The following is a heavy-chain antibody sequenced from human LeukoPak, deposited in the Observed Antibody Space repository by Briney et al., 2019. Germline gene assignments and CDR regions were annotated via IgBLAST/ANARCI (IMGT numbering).Heavy chain of an antibody. J-gene: IGHJ4*02. V-gene: IGHV1-2*02. CDR1: VLNITLHY. CDR2: SNPDSGDT. CDR3: ALIPGGSWAFDY. D-gene: IGHD6-13*01. Sequence: ASVIVTSTASVLNITLHYTQWARYARCQGMEWMASSNPDSGDTTYAQKFQGRVTMTRDTSISTAYMEVSSLRSDDTAVYYCALIPGGSWAFDYWGQGTLVTVSS.